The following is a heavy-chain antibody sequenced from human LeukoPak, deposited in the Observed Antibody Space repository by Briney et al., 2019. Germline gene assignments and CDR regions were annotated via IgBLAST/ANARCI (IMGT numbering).Heavy chain of an antibody. V-gene: IGHV1-58*02. CDR1: GFTFTSSA. J-gene: IGHJ4*02. Sequence: ASVKVSCKASGFTFTSSAMQWVRQARGQRLERIGWIVVGSGNTNYAQKFQERVTITRDMSTSTAYMELSSLRSEDTAVYYCAAEPNAFLSGYYYFDYWGQGTLVTVSS. CDR2: IVVGSGNT. D-gene: IGHD3-3*01. CDR3: AAEPNAFLSGYYYFDY.